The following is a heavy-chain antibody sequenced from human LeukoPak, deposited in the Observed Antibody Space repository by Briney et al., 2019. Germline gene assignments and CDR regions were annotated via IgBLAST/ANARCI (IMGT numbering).Heavy chain of an antibody. CDR3: ARAPDSTGYYPYYFDY. J-gene: IGHJ4*02. Sequence: GGSLRLSCAASGFTFSSYSMNWVRQAPGKGLEWVSYISSSSSTIYYTDSVKGRFTISRDNAKNSLYLQMNSLRAEDTAVYYCARAPDSTGYYPYYFDYWGQGTLVTVSS. CDR2: ISSSSSTI. CDR1: GFTFSSYS. V-gene: IGHV3-48*04. D-gene: IGHD3-22*01.